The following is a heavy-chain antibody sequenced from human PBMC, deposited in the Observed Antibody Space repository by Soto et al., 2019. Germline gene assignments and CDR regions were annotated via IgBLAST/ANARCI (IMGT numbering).Heavy chain of an antibody. Sequence: VASVKVSCKASGGTFSSYAISWVRQAPGQGLEWMGGIIPIFGTANYAQKFQGRVTITADESTSTAYMELSSLRSEDTAVYYCARAGDIVVVVAATTGYYYGMDVWGQGTTVTVSS. D-gene: IGHD2-15*01. CDR3: ARAGDIVVVVAATTGYYYGMDV. CDR1: GGTFSSYA. J-gene: IGHJ6*02. V-gene: IGHV1-69*13. CDR2: IIPIFGTA.